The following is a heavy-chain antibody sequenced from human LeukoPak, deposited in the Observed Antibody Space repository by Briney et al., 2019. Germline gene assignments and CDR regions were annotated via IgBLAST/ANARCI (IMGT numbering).Heavy chain of an antibody. D-gene: IGHD2-15*01. CDR2: IYYSGST. CDR3: ARDRRDQSGWYYIPGGS. CDR1: GGSISSGDYY. J-gene: IGHJ5*02. Sequence: SQTLSLTCTASGGSISSGDYYWRWIRQPPGKGLEYIGYIYYSGSTYYNPSLKSRITISLDTSKNQFSLKLSSVTPADTAVYYCARDRRDQSGWYYIPGGSWGQGTLVTVSS. V-gene: IGHV4-30-4*08.